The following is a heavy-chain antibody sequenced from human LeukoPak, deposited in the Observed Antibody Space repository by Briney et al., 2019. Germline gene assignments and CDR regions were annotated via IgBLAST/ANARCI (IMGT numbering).Heavy chain of an antibody. CDR1: GYSFTSYW. Sequence: GESLKISCKGSGYSFTSYWIGWVRQMPGKGLEWMGIIYPGDSDTRYSPSFQGQVTISADKSIGTAYLQWSSLKASDTAMYYCARHLRSSYDSSGYMPPGFDYWGQGTLVTVSS. J-gene: IGHJ4*02. V-gene: IGHV5-51*01. CDR3: ARHLRSSYDSSGYMPPGFDY. CDR2: IYPGDSDT. D-gene: IGHD3-22*01.